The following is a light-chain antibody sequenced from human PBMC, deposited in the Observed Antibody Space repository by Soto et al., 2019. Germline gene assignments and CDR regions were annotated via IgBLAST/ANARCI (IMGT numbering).Light chain of an antibody. J-gene: IGKJ2*02. Sequence: EVVLTQSPATLSLSPGERATLSCRASQHVNTYLAWYQQKPGQAPRLLIYDASNRATGIPARFSGSGSGTDFTLTISNLEPEDFAVYYCQQRSNWPPTCTFGQGTRLEIK. CDR3: QQRSNWPPTCT. CDR1: QHVNTY. V-gene: IGKV3-11*01. CDR2: DAS.